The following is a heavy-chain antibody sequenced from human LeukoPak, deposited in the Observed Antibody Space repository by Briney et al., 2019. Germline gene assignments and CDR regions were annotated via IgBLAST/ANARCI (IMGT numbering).Heavy chain of an antibody. J-gene: IGHJ4*02. V-gene: IGHV4-4*07. Sequence: SETLSLTCTVSGGSISSYYWSWIRQPAGKGLEWIGRIYTSGSTNYNPSLKSRVTMSVDTSKNQFSLKLSSVTAADTAVYYCARDGGVDYDILTGYYNVRGGFDYWGQGTLVTVSP. CDR1: GGSISSYY. CDR3: ARDGGVDYDILTGYYNVRGGFDY. CDR2: IYTSGST. D-gene: IGHD3-9*01.